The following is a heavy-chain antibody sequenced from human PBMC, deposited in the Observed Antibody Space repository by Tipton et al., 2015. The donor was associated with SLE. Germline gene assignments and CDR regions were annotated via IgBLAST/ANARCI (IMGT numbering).Heavy chain of an antibody. V-gene: IGHV4-34*01. CDR1: GGSLSTYY. CDR2: INRSGST. Sequence: LRLSCAVYGGSLSTYYWRWIRQPPGKGLEWVGEINRSGSTTYNPSLKSRVTISLDTSKNQISLNLKSVTAADTAVYYCARRSTGLSIAVAGTIDYWGQGTLVTVSS. CDR3: ARRSTGLSIAVAGTIDY. J-gene: IGHJ4*02. D-gene: IGHD6-19*01.